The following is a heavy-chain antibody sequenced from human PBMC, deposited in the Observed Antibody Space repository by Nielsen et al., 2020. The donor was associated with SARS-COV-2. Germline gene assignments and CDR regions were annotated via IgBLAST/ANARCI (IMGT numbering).Heavy chain of an antibody. CDR3: ARSPYYYDSSGYWSTRQLFDY. Sequence: GGSLRLSCAASGFTFSSYAMSWVRQAPGKGLEWVSAISGSGGSTYYAGSVKGRFTISRDNSKNTLYLQMNSLRAEDTAVYYCARSPYYYDSSGYWSTRQLFDYWGQGTLVTVSS. CDR1: GFTFSSYA. V-gene: IGHV3-23*01. D-gene: IGHD3-22*01. J-gene: IGHJ4*02. CDR2: ISGSGGST.